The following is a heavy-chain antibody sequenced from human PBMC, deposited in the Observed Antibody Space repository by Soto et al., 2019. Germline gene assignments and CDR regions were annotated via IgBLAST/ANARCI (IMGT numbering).Heavy chain of an antibody. Sequence: GGSLRLSCAASGFTVSSNYMSWVRQAPGKGLEWVSVIYSGGSTYYADSVKGRFTISRDNSKNTLYLQMNSLRAEDTAVYYCARTGSGSYLVMDVWGKGTTVTVSS. V-gene: IGHV3-66*01. J-gene: IGHJ6*03. D-gene: IGHD3-10*01. CDR2: IYSGGST. CDR3: ARTGSGSYLVMDV. CDR1: GFTVSSNY.